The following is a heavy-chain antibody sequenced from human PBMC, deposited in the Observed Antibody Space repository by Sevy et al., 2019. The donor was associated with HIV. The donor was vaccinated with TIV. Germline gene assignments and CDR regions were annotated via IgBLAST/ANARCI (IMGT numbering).Heavy chain of an antibody. Sequence: GGSLRLSCAASGFIFSSFGMHWVRQTPGKGLEWVAFIRYDGSKKYYADSVKGRFTISRDNSKETLYLQMNSLRAEDTAVYYCAKVDVLGYCSSTSCVAWGQWTKVTVSS. D-gene: IGHD2-2*03. CDR3: AKVDVLGYCSSTSCVA. CDR1: GFIFSSFG. J-gene: IGHJ3*01. CDR2: IRYDGSKK. V-gene: IGHV3-30*02.